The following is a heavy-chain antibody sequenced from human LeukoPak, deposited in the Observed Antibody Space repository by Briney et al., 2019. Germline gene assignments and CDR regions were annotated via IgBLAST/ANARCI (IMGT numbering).Heavy chain of an antibody. CDR2: IYHSGST. J-gene: IGHJ4*02. V-gene: IGHV4-59*12. Sequence: SETLSLTCTVSGGSITNYDWSWIRQPPGKGLEWIGNIYHSGSTNYNSSLKSRVTILVDTSKNQFSLKLSSVTAADTAVYYCAREGYSSSWNLDYWGQGTLVTVSS. D-gene: IGHD6-13*01. CDR1: GGSITNYD. CDR3: AREGYSSSWNLDY.